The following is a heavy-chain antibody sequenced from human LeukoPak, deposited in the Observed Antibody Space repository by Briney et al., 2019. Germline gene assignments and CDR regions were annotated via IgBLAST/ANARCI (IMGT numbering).Heavy chain of an antibody. D-gene: IGHD3-10*01. CDR2: IDSSGGYM. Sequence: GGSLRLSCEASGFTFNTYSMNWARQAPGKGLEWVSSIDSSGGYMFYADSVKGRFIISRDNAKNSLYLQMNTLRAEDTAVYYCARDLVWFGEPKGYYNYMDVWGKGTTVTVSS. CDR1: GFTFNTYS. J-gene: IGHJ6*03. CDR3: ARDLVWFGEPKGYYNYMDV. V-gene: IGHV3-21*01.